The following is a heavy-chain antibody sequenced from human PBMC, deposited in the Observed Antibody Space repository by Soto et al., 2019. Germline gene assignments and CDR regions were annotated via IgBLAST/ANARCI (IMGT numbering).Heavy chain of an antibody. J-gene: IGHJ3*01. CDR3: ASRREWEHAYDF. CDR1: GLTVSGKKY. CDR2: LYAVDGS. Sequence: DVQLVESGGGLMQPGESLRLSCAGSGLTVSGKKYVAWVRKAPGRVLEWVSALYAVDGSFYSDSVKGRGTTSSDSYKPLVYLQLKDLRPDDTGVCHCASRREWEHAYDFLGQGTTVTVSS. D-gene: IGHD1-1*01. V-gene: IGHV3-53*01.